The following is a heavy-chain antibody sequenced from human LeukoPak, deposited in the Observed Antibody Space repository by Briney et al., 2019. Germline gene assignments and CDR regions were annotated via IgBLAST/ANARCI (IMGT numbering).Heavy chain of an antibody. Sequence: GSSVKVSCKASGGTFSSYAISWVRQAPGQGLEWMGGMIAVFGTAKYAQKFQGKVTITADESTSTVYMELSSLRSEDTAVYYCASVEMATGHWYFDLWGRGTLVTVSS. D-gene: IGHD5-24*01. J-gene: IGHJ2*01. V-gene: IGHV1-69*01. CDR2: MIAVFGTA. CDR3: ASVEMATGHWYFDL. CDR1: GGTFSSYA.